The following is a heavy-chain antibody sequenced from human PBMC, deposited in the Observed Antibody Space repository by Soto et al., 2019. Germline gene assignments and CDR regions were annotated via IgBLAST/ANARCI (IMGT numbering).Heavy chain of an antibody. CDR2: IVVGSGNT. Sequence: QMQLVQSGPEVKKPGTSVKVSCKASGFTFTSSAMQWVRQARGQRLEWIGWIVVGSGNTNYAQKFQERVTITRDMSTRTAYMELSSLRSEDTAVYDCAAGGIGAAEGAFDIWGQGTMVTVGS. V-gene: IGHV1-58*02. D-gene: IGHD6-13*01. J-gene: IGHJ3*02. CDR3: AAGGIGAAEGAFDI. CDR1: GFTFTSSA.